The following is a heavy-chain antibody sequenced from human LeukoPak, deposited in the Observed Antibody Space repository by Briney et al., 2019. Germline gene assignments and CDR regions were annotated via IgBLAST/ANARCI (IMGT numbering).Heavy chain of an antibody. J-gene: IGHJ4*02. D-gene: IGHD4-17*01. V-gene: IGHV4-59*11. Sequence: SETLSLTCTVSGGSISSHYWSWIRQPPGKGLEWIGYTYYSGSTNYNPSLKSRVTISVDTSKNQFSLKLSSVTAADTAVYYCARVRTGDYGLDYWGQGTLVTVSS. CDR2: TYYSGST. CDR3: ARVRTGDYGLDY. CDR1: GGSISSHY.